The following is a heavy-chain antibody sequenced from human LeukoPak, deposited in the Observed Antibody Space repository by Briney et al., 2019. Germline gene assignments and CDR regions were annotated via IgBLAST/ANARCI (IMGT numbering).Heavy chain of an antibody. J-gene: IGHJ5*02. V-gene: IGHV3-53*01. CDR1: GFTVSSNY. Sequence: PGGSLRLSCAASGFTVSSNYMSWVRQAPGRGLEWVSVIYSGGSTYYADSVKGRFTISSDNSKNTLYLQMSSLRAEDTAVYYCARLVSSSWYDALDWFDPWGQGTLVTVSS. CDR3: ARLVSSSWYDALDWFDP. D-gene: IGHD6-13*01. CDR2: IYSGGST.